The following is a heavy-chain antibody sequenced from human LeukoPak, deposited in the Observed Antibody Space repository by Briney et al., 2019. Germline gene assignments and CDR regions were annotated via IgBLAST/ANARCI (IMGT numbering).Heavy chain of an antibody. CDR2: ISWNSGSI. V-gene: IGHV3-9*03. CDR1: GFTFDDYA. Sequence: GGSLRLSCAASGFTFDDYAMHWVRQAPGKGLEWVSGISWNSGSIGYADSVKGRFTISRDNAKNSLYLQMNSLRAEDMALYYCAKESIAARQGAFDIWGQGTMVTVSS. CDR3: AKESIAARQGAFDI. D-gene: IGHD6-6*01. J-gene: IGHJ3*02.